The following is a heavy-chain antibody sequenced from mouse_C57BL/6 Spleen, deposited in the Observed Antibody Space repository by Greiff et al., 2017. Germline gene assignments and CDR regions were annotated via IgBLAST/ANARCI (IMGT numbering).Heavy chain of an antibody. Sequence: EVQLQQSVAELVRPGASVKLSCTASGFNIKNTYMNWVKQRPEQGLEWIGRIDPANGTTKYAPKFQGKATITADQSSSTAYLQLSSLTSADNAIYYCAITDGSSYVRYFDVWGTGTTVTVSS. J-gene: IGHJ1*03. CDR1: GFNIKNTY. CDR3: AITDGSSYVRYFDV. D-gene: IGHD1-1*01. V-gene: IGHV14-3*01. CDR2: IDPANGTT.